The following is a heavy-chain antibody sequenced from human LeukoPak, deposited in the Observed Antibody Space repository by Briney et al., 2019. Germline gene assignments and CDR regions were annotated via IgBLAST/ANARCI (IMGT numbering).Heavy chain of an antibody. D-gene: IGHD3-22*01. V-gene: IGHV3-23*01. CDR3: AKERDSRGYFDY. CDR2: ISGSGGSA. Sequence: GASLRLSCAASGFTFSRYAMSWVRQAPGKGLEWVSAISGSGGSAYYADSVKGRFTISRDNSKNTLYLQMHSLRAEDTAVYYCAKERDSRGYFDYWGQGTLVTVSS. J-gene: IGHJ4*02. CDR1: GFTFSRYA.